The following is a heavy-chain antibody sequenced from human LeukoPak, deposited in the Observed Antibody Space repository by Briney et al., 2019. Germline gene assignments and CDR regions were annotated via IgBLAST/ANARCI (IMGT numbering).Heavy chain of an antibody. V-gene: IGHV1-2*04. Sequence: ASVKVSCTASGYTFTGYYMHWVRQAPGQGLEWMGWINPNSGGTNYAQKFQGWVTMTRDTSISTAYMELSRLRSDDTAVYYCARGSVALYGSGSYYNGLDAFDIWGQGTMVTVSS. CDR1: GYTFTGYY. J-gene: IGHJ3*02. CDR2: INPNSGGT. D-gene: IGHD3-10*01. CDR3: ARGSVALYGSGSYYNGLDAFDI.